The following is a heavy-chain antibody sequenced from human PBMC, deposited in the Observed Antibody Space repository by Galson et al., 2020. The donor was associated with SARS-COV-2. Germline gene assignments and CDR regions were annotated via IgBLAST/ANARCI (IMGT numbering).Heavy chain of an antibody. J-gene: IGHJ3*02. CDR3: ARSLHSSLDAIYI. Sequence: SETLSLTCTVSGGSISSGTYYWSWIRQPAGKGLEWIGRIYTSGSTHYNPSLKSRVTISADTSKKQFSLKLSSVTAADTAVYYCARSLHSSLDAIYIWGQGTMVTVS. V-gene: IGHV4-61*02. CDR2: IYTSGST. CDR1: GGSISSGTYY. D-gene: IGHD3-22*01.